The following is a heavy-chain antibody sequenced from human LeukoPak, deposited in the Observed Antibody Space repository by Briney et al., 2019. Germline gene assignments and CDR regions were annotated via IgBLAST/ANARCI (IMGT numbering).Heavy chain of an antibody. CDR3: ARMMYGDFVDYFDY. Sequence: ASGPTLVKPTQTLTLTCTFSGFSLSTSGVGVGWIRQPPGKALEWLALIYWDDDKRYSPSLKSRLTITKDTSKNQVVLTMTNMDPVDTATYYCARMMYGDFVDYFDYWGQGTLVTVSS. J-gene: IGHJ4*02. D-gene: IGHD4-17*01. CDR2: IYWDDDK. V-gene: IGHV2-5*02. CDR1: GFSLSTSGVG.